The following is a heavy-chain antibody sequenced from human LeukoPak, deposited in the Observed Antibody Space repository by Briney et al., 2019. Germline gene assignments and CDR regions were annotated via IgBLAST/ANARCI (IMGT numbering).Heavy chain of an antibody. J-gene: IGHJ5*02. V-gene: IGHV4-34*01. CDR3: ARDWASRAFGSGRENWFDP. CDR2: INHSGST. Sequence: PSETLSLTCAVYGGSFSGYYWSWIRQPPGKGLEWIGEINHSGSTNYNPSLKSRVTISVDTSKNQFSLKLSSVTAADTAVYYCARDWASRAFGSGRENWFDPWGQGTLVTVSS. D-gene: IGHD3-10*01. CDR1: GGSFSGYY.